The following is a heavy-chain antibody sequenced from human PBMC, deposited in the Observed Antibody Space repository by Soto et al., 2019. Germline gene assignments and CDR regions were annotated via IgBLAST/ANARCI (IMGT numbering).Heavy chain of an antibody. CDR1: GYTFTSYG. V-gene: IGHV1-18*01. Sequence: QVQLVQSGAEVKKPGASVKVSCKASGYTFTSYGISWVRQAPGQGLEWMGWISGYNGNTNNAQKLQGRVTMTTDTSKSTAYRELGSLTSDDTAGYYCPRVRWSTPAKDALEVWGQRRKVTVCS. CDR3: PRVRWSTPAKDALEV. D-gene: IGHD6-6*01. J-gene: IGHJ3*01. CDR2: ISGYNGNT.